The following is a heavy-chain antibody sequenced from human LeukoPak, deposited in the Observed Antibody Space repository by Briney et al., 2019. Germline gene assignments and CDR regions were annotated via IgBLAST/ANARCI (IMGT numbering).Heavy chain of an antibody. D-gene: IGHD2-8*02. CDR1: GYSFSSYW. CDR2: IDPGDSFT. CDR3: ARDGGGVSSWVSH. J-gene: IGHJ4*02. Sequence: GESLKISCKGSGYSFSSYWISWVRQMPGKGLEWMGRIDPGDSFTKYRPSLEGRVTISADKSLSTVYLQWSSLKASDTAIYYSARDGGGVSSWVSHWGQGTLVTVSS. V-gene: IGHV5-10-1*01.